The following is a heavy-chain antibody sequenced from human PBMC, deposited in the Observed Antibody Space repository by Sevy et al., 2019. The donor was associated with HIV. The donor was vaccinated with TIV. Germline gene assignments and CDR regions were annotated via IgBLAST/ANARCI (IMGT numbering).Heavy chain of an antibody. CDR3: AREGYSDAFDI. Sequence: SETLSLTCTVSGGSISSYYWSWIRQPPGKGLEWIGYIYYSRSTNYNPSLKSRVTISVDTSKNQFSLKLSSVTAADTAVYYCAREGYSDAFDIWGQGTMVTVSS. J-gene: IGHJ3*02. CDR2: IYYSRST. CDR1: GGSISSYY. V-gene: IGHV4-59*01. D-gene: IGHD6-13*01.